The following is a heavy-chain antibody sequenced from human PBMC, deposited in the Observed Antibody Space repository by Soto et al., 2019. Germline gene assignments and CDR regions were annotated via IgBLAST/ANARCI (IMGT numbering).Heavy chain of an antibody. CDR3: AGGNYYYDSSGYYTLDY. CDR1: GYTFSTYG. D-gene: IGHD3-22*01. V-gene: IGHV1-18*01. CDR2: ISPYNGNT. Sequence: ASVKVSCNASGYTFSTYGISWVRQAPGQGLEWMGWISPYNGNTNYAQKIQGRVSMTADTSTGTAYMELRSLRSDDTAVYYCAGGNYYYDSSGYYTLDYWGQGTQVTVS. J-gene: IGHJ4*02.